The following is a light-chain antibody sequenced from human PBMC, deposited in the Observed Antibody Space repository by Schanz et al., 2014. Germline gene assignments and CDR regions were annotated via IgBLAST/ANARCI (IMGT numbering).Light chain of an antibody. J-gene: IGLJ3*02. Sequence: QAVVTQEPSLTVSPGGTVTLTCGSSTGAVTSGHYTYWFQQMPGQAPRTLIYETNRKHSWTPARFSGSLLGGKAALTLSGAQPEDEAEYYCLLSYNDDWVFGGGTKLTVL. CDR1: TGAVTSGHY. CDR3: LLSYNDDWV. V-gene: IGLV7-46*01. CDR2: ETN.